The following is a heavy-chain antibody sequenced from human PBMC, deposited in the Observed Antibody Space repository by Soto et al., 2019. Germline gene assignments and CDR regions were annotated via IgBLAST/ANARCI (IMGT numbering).Heavy chain of an antibody. CDR1: GYTFTSYG. CDR2: ISAYNGNT. CDR3: ARERRATVTSNYFDY. Sequence: QVQLVQSGAEVKKPGASVKVSCKASGYTFTSYGISWVRQAPGQGLEWMGWISAYNGNTNYAQKLQGRVTMTTDTSTSTAYMELRSLRSDTAVYYCARERRATVTSNYFDYWGQGTLVTVSS. D-gene: IGHD4-17*01. J-gene: IGHJ4*02. V-gene: IGHV1-18*01.